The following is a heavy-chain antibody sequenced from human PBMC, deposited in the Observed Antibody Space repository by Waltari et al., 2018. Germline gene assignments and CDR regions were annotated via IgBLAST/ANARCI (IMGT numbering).Heavy chain of an antibody. CDR1: GGTLSCYY. CDR2: VYYSGST. D-gene: IGHD3-10*01. CDR3: ARETRYYGSGSYYNQGEGILYYYYGMDV. V-gene: IGHV4-59*01. Sequence: QVQLQESGPGLVKPSETLSLTCTVSGGTLSCYYWSWLRQPPGKGLAWIGYVYYSGSTNYTPSLKSRVTISVDTSKNQFSLKLSSVTAADTAVYYWARETRYYGSGSYYNQGEGILYYYYGMDVWGQGTTVTVSS. J-gene: IGHJ6*02.